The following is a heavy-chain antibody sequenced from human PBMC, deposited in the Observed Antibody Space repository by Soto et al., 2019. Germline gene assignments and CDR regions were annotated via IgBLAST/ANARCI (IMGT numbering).Heavy chain of an antibody. D-gene: IGHD5-12*01. CDR3: ATSGGGWLQPPV. J-gene: IGHJ4*02. CDR1: GFTFRGNW. CDR2: IKQDGSEK. Sequence: GGSLRLSCAASGFTFRGNWMSWVRQAPGKGLEWVANIKQDGSEKYYVDSVKGRFTISRDNAKNSLYLQMNGLRAEDTAVYYCATSGGGWLQPPVWGQGTLVTVSS. V-gene: IGHV3-7*03.